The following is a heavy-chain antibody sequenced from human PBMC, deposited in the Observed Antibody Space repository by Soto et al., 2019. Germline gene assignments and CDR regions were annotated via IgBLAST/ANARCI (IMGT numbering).Heavy chain of an antibody. CDR2: IRRKANNYAT. J-gene: IGHJ4*02. CDR3: TRVMDVWSGYPRYYLDY. V-gene: IGHV3-73*02. D-gene: IGHD3-3*01. Sequence: EVQLVESGGGLVQPGGSLKLSCAASGFIFSDSALHWVRQASGKGLEWVGRIRRKANNYATTYAASVEGRFAISSDDSKNKAYLQMSSLKTEDTAIYYCTRVMDVWSGYPRYYLDYWGQGTLVTVSS. CDR1: GFIFSDSA.